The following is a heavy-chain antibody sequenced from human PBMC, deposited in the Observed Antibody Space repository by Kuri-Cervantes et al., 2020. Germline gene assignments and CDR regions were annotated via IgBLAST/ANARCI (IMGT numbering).Heavy chain of an antibody. D-gene: IGHD3-10*01. CDR3: AREGSHITMVRGVDY. J-gene: IGHJ4*02. CDR1: GFTVSSNY. Sequence: ESLKISCAASGFTVSSNYMSWVRQAPGKGLEWVGSVYHSGNTYSNPSLKSRVTISVDTSKNQFSLKLSSVTAADTAVYYCAREGSHITMVRGVDYWGQGTLVTVSS. V-gene: IGHV4-38-2*02. CDR2: VYHSGNT.